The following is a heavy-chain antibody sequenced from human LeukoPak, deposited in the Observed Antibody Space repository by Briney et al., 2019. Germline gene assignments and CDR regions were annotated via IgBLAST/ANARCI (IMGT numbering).Heavy chain of an antibody. CDR2: IYPGDSDT. Sequence: GESLKISCKASGYSFTSYWIGWVRQMPGKGLEWMGIIYPGDSDTRYSPSFQGQVTISADKSISTAYPQWSSLKASDTAMYYCARRGRYCSSTSCYAPYWGQGTLVTVSS. D-gene: IGHD2-2*01. J-gene: IGHJ4*02. CDR1: GYSFTSYW. CDR3: ARRGRYCSSTSCYAPY. V-gene: IGHV5-51*01.